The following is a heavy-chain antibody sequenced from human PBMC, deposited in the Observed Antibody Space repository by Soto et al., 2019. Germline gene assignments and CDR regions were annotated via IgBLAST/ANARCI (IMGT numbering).Heavy chain of an antibody. CDR2: IYYSGST. CDR3: ARVGGFGATTIDY. J-gene: IGHJ4*02. Sequence: SETLSLTCTVSGGSISSGDSYWSWIRQPPGKGLEWIGYIYYSGSTYYNPSLKSRVTISVDTSKNQFSLKLSSVTAADTAVYYCARVGGFGATTIDYWGQGTLVTVSS. V-gene: IGHV4-30-4*01. CDR1: GGSISSGDSY. D-gene: IGHD3-10*01.